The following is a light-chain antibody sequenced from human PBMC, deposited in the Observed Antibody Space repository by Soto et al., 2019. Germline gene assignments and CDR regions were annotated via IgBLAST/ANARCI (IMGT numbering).Light chain of an antibody. V-gene: IGKV3-20*01. CDR3: KQYGSSGT. CDR1: QSVSTTY. Sequence: EIVFTHSPVTLSLSPVERATLSFRASQSVSTTYLAWYQQKPGQAPRLLIYGASNRATGIPDRFSGSGSGTDFTLTISRLEPEDFAVYYCKQYGSSGTFGQGTTGDIK. CDR2: GAS. J-gene: IGKJ1*01.